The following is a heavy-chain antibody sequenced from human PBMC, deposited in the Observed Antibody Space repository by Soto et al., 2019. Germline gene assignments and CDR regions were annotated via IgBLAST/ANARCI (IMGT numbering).Heavy chain of an antibody. V-gene: IGHV3-33*01. D-gene: IGHD1-26*01. CDR3: ASDLVGASDSYGLDV. CDR2: IWHDGNNK. CDR1: GFTFSNYG. Sequence: GGSLRLSCAASGFTFSNYGMHWVRQAPGKGLEWVAIIWHDGNNKYYADSVGGRFIISRDNSKNRLYLQMNSLRAEDTAVYYCASDLVGASDSYGLDVWGQGTPVTVSS. J-gene: IGHJ6*02.